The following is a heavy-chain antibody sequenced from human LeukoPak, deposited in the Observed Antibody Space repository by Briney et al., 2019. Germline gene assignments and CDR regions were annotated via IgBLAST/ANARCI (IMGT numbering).Heavy chain of an antibody. D-gene: IGHD2-21*02. V-gene: IGHV1-69*13. CDR1: GGTFSSYA. Sequence: EASVKVSCKASGGTFSSYAISWVRQAPGQGLEWMGGIIPIFGTANYAQKFQGRVTITADESTSTAYMELSSLRSEDTAVYYWARDLAYCGGDCPSVGDNWGQGTLVTVSS. CDR3: ARDLAYCGGDCPSVGDN. J-gene: IGHJ4*02. CDR2: IIPIFGTA.